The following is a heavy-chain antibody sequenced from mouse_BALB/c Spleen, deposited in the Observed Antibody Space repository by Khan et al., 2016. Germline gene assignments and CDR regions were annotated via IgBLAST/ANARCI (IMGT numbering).Heavy chain of an antibody. Sequence: EVQLQESGPGLVKPSQSLSLTCTVSGYSITSGYGWNWIRQFPGNKLEWMGYISYSGSTNYNPSLKSRISITRDTSKNQFFLQLNSVTTEDQATYYCARTAKIEYWGQGTTLTVSS. CDR2: ISYSGST. CDR1: GYSITSGYG. V-gene: IGHV3-2*02. CDR3: ARTAKIEY. D-gene: IGHD1-2*01. J-gene: IGHJ2*01.